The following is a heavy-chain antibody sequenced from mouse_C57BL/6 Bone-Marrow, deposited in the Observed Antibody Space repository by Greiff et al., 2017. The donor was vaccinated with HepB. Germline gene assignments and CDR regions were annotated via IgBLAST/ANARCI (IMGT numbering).Heavy chain of an antibody. V-gene: IGHV1-52*01. J-gene: IGHJ2*01. CDR3: ARTFITTVVATVDY. D-gene: IGHD1-1*01. Sequence: QVQLQQPGAELVRPGSSVKLSCKASGYTFTSYWMHWVKQRPIQGLEWIGNIDPSDSETHYNQKFKDKATLTVDKSSSTAYMQLSSLTSEDSAVYYCARTFITTVVATVDYWGQGTTLTVSS. CDR1: GYTFTSYW. CDR2: IDPSDSET.